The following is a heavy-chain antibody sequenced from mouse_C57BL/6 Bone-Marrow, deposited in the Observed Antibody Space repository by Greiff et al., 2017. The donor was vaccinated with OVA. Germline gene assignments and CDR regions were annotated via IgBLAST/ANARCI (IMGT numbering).Heavy chain of an antibody. CDR1: GYTFTSYG. CDR2: IYPRSGNT. Sequence: QVQLQQSGAELARPGASVKLSCKASGYTFTSYGISWVKQRTGQGLEWIGEIYPRSGNTYYNEKFKGKATLTADKSSSTAYMELRSLTSEDAAVYFCARLTLYAMDYWGQGTSVTVSS. V-gene: IGHV1-81*01. J-gene: IGHJ4*01. CDR3: ARLTLYAMDY.